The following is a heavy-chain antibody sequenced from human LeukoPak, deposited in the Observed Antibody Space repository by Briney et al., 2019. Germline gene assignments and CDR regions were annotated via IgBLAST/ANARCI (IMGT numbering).Heavy chain of an antibody. Sequence: GGSLRLSCAASGFTFSSYWMSWVRQAPGKGLEWVGHIKSKSDGGTTDYAAPVNGRFSISRDDSKTTLYLQLNSLKTEDTAIYYCLVQYFFDYWGQGTLATVSS. CDR1: GFTFSSYW. D-gene: IGHD6-13*01. CDR2: IKSKSDGGTT. V-gene: IGHV3-15*01. CDR3: LVQYFFDY. J-gene: IGHJ4*02.